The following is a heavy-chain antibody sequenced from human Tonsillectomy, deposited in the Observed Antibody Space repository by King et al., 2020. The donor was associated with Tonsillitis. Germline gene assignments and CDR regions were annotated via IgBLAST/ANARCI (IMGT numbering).Heavy chain of an antibody. Sequence: VQLVESGAEVKKPGASVKVSCKASGYTFTSNYMHWVRQAPGQGLEWMGIINPNGGSTSYAQKFQGRVTMTGDPSTSTVYMELSSLRSEDTAVYYCARSTSQAHFDLWGRGTQVTVSS. CDR3: ARSTSQAHFDL. J-gene: IGHJ2*01. CDR1: GYTFTSNY. D-gene: IGHD2-2*01. V-gene: IGHV1-46*01. CDR2: INPNGGST.